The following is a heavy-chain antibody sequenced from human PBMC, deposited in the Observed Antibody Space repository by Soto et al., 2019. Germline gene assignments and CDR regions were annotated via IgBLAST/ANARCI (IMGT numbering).Heavy chain of an antibody. CDR1: GGTFSSYA. J-gene: IGHJ5*02. CDR2: IIPIFGTA. D-gene: IGHD3-22*01. V-gene: IGHV1-69*13. CDR3: ARDRYYYDSSGYPFNWFDP. Sequence: SVKVSCKASGGTFSSYAISWVRQAPGQGLEWMGGIIPIFGTANYAQKFQGRVTITADESTSTAYMELSSLRSEDTAVYYCARDRYYYDSSGYPFNWFDPWGQGTLVTVSS.